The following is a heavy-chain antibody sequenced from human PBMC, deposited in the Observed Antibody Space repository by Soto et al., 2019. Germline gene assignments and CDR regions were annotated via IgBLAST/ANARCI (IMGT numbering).Heavy chain of an antibody. CDR3: ARGYVYGSGSYYPTDY. V-gene: IGHV4-34*01. CDR1: GGSFSGYY. Sequence: SETLSLTCTVYGGSFSGYYWSWIRQPPGKGLEWMGEITHSGSSSYIPSLKSRLTISVDTSKNQLSLKLTSVTAADTAVYYCARGYVYGSGSYYPTDYWGPGTPVTVSS. J-gene: IGHJ4*02. CDR2: ITHSGSS. D-gene: IGHD3-10*01.